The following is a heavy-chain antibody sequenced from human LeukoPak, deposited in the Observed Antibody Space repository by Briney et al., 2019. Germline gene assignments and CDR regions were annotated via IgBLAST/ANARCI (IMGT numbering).Heavy chain of an antibody. D-gene: IGHD3-16*01. CDR3: ARDNDSRDPPHFDY. CDR2: INPSGDNT. Sequence: ASVQVSCKASGYTFTNNYMHWVRQAPGQGLEWMGIINPSGDNTWYAQKFQGRVTLTRDMATSTDYMELSSLRSEDTAVYYCARDNDSRDPPHFDYWGQGTLVTVSS. V-gene: IGHV1-46*01. J-gene: IGHJ4*02. CDR1: GYTFTNNY.